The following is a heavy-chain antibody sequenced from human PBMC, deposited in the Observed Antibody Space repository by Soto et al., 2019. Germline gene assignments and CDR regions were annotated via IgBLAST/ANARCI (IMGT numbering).Heavy chain of an antibody. CDR1: GYTFTSYG. CDR2: ISAYNGNT. D-gene: IGHD3-3*01. Sequence: VASLKVSCKASGYTFTSYGISWVRQAPGQGLEWMGWISAYNGNTNYAQKLQGRVTMTTDTSTSTAYMELRSLRSDDTAVYYCARDADFWSGYRNEAYWGQGTLVTVSS. V-gene: IGHV1-18*01. J-gene: IGHJ4*02. CDR3: ARDADFWSGYRNEAY.